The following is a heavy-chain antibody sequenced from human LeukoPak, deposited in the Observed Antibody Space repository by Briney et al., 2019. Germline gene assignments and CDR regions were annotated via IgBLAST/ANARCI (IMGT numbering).Heavy chain of an antibody. D-gene: IGHD6-13*01. CDR2: INLRRST. Sequence: PGGSLRLSCAASGFTFSSHGINWVSQSPGKGLEWIGEINLRRSTNYNPSLNSRVSISLDSSKNQFSLTLSSVTAADTAVYYCARGGPYMSASWYRGVYHYIDVWGRGTSVTVSS. CDR1: GFTFSSHG. J-gene: IGHJ6*03. CDR3: ARGGPYMSASWYRGVYHYIDV. V-gene: IGHV4-34*01.